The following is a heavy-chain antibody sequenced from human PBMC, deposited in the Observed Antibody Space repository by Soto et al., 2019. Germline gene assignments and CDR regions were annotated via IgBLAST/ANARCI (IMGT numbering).Heavy chain of an antibody. CDR1: GFTFSRYA. CDR2: ISGSGGST. J-gene: IGHJ3*02. D-gene: IGHD4-17*01. V-gene: IGHV3-23*01. Sequence: EVQLLESGGGLVQPGGSLRLSCAGSGFTFSRYAMSWVRQAPGKGLEWVSAISGSGGSTYYADSVKGRFTISRDNSKNTLYLQMNSLRAEDTAVYYCAKREYGDYVGSLDIWGQGTMVTVSS. CDR3: AKREYGDYVGSLDI.